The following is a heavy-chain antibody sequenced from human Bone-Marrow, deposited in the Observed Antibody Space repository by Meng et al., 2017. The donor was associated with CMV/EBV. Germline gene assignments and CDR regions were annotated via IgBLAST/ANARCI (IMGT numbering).Heavy chain of an antibody. CDR1: CTFIDYY. CDR2: ISSSGSTI. Sequence: CTFIDYYISGIRQAPGKGLEWVSYISSSGSTIYYADSVKGRFTISRDNAKNSLYLQMNSLRAEDTAVYYCARQPYCSSTSCYTWFDPWGQGTLVTVSS. J-gene: IGHJ5*02. V-gene: IGHV3-11*04. CDR3: ARQPYCSSTSCYTWFDP. D-gene: IGHD2-2*02.